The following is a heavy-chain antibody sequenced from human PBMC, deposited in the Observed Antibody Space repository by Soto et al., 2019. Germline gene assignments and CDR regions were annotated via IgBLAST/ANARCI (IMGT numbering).Heavy chain of an antibody. Sequence: EVQLVESGGGLVQPGGSLRLSCVASGFIFNSYSMNWVRQAPGKGLEWISYINSGSTSVFYADSVKGRFTISRDNAKNFLFLAMNSLRGEGKGFVYRGRRASPGGYWGQGTLGTGSP. J-gene: IGHJ4*02. V-gene: IGHV3-48*01. CDR3: GRRASPGGY. CDR2: INSGSTSV. CDR1: GFIFNSYS. D-gene: IGHD3-10*01.